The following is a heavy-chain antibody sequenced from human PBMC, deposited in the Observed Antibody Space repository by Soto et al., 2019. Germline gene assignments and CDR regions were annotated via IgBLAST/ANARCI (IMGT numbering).Heavy chain of an antibody. J-gene: IGHJ4*02. CDR3: ASGDLLSWAY. CDR2: IYFSGSA. Sequence: SETLSLTCTVSGGSITSYYWSWIRQPPGKGLEWIGYIYFSGSANYNPSLKSRVTISVDTSKNQFSLKLSSVTAADTAVYYCASGDLLSWAYWGQGTLVTVSS. CDR1: GGSITSYY. D-gene: IGHD1-26*01. V-gene: IGHV4-59*08.